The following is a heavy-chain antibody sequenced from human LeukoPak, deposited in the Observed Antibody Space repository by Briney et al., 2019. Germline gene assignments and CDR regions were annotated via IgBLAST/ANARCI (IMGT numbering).Heavy chain of an antibody. CDR3: ANSPFWSGFYYFDY. V-gene: IGHV4-34*01. CDR2: INHSGST. D-gene: IGHD3-3*02. Sequence: SETLSLTCAVYGGSFSGYYWSWIRQSPGKGLEWIGEINHSGSTNYSPSLKSRVTISVETSKNQFSLKLSSVTAANTAVYYCANSPFWSGFYYFDYWGQGTLVTVSS. CDR1: GGSFSGYY. J-gene: IGHJ4*02.